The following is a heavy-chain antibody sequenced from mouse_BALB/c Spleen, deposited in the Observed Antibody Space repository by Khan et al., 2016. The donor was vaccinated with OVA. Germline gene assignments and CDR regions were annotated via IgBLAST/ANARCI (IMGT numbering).Heavy chain of an antibody. CDR1: GYSITSDYA. D-gene: IGHD2-3*01. CDR2: ISSSGST. J-gene: IGHJ4*01. V-gene: IGHV3-2*02. Sequence: EVKLLESGPGLVKPSQSLSLTCTVTGYSITSDYAWYWIRQFPGNKLEWMGYISSSGSTNYNPALKSRTSITRDTSKNQFFLQLNSVTTEDTATYYCARDGSRYDYAMDYWGQGTSVTVSS. CDR3: ARDGSRYDYAMDY.